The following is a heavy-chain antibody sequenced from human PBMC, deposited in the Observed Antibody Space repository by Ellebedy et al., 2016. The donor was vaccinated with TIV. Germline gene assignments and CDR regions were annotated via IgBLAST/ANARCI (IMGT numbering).Heavy chain of an antibody. Sequence: GESLKISCAASGFTFSRFWMAWVRQAPGKGLEWVATINQGGSETYYVDSVKGRFTISRDNSKNSLYLQMKRLRADDTALYYCASAARGSGAYESFWGQGTLVTVSA. J-gene: IGHJ4*02. D-gene: IGHD5-12*01. CDR1: GFTFSRFW. V-gene: IGHV3-7*01. CDR2: INQGGSET. CDR3: ASAARGSGAYESF.